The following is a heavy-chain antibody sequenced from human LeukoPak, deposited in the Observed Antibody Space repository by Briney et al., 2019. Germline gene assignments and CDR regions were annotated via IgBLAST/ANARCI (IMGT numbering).Heavy chain of an antibody. CDR3: ARLLHDYGGYSPFDC. Sequence: SETLSPTCTVSGGSISSYYWSWIRQPPGKGLEWIGYIYYSGSTNYNPSLKSRVTISVDTSKNQFSLKLSSMTAADTAVYYCARLLHDYGGYSPFDCWGQGALVTVSS. CDR2: IYYSGST. CDR1: GGSISSYY. V-gene: IGHV4-59*08. D-gene: IGHD4-23*01. J-gene: IGHJ4*02.